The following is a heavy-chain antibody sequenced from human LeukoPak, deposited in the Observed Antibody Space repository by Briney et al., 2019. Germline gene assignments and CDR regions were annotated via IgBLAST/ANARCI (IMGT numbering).Heavy chain of an antibody. CDR3: ARPFYCSSTSCQLPSFDY. Sequence: GGSLRLSCAASGFTFSSYSMNWVRQAPGKGLEWASSISSSSSYIYYADSVKGRFTISRDNAKNSLYLQMNSLRAEDTAVYYCARPFYCSSTSCQLPSFDYWGQGTLVTVSS. V-gene: IGHV3-21*01. D-gene: IGHD2-2*01. J-gene: IGHJ4*02. CDR2: ISSSSSYI. CDR1: GFTFSSYS.